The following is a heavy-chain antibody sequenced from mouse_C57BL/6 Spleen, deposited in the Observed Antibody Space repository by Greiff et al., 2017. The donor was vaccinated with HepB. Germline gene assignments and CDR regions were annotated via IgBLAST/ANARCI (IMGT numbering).Heavy chain of an antibody. D-gene: IGHD1-1*01. J-gene: IGHJ1*03. Sequence: VQLQQSGAELVKPGASVKMSCKASGYTFTTYPIEWMKQNHGKSLEWIGNFHPYNDDTKYNEKFKGKATLTVEKSSSTVYLELSRLTSDDSAVYCCARRNYGSSYWYFDVWGTGTTVTVSS. CDR1: GYTFTTYP. CDR3: ARRNYGSSYWYFDV. CDR2: FHPYNDDT. V-gene: IGHV1-47*01.